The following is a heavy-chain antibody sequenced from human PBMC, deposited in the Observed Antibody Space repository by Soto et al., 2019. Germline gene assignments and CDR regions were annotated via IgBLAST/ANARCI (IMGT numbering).Heavy chain of an antibody. J-gene: IGHJ5*02. CDR1: GGSISSGDYY. Sequence: SETLSLTCTVSGGSISSGDYYWSWIRQPPGKGLEWIGYIYYSGSTYYNPSLKSRVTISVDTSKNQFSLKLSSVTAADTAVYYCARGSLRWNYAGCVDPWSQGTLVTVSS. D-gene: IGHD1-7*01. V-gene: IGHV4-30-4*01. CDR2: IYYSGST. CDR3: ARGSLRWNYAGCVDP.